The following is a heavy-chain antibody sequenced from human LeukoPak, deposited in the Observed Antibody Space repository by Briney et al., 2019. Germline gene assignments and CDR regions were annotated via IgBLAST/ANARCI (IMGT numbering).Heavy chain of an antibody. J-gene: IGHJ3*02. CDR1: GGTFSSYA. D-gene: IGHD1-26*01. CDR3: AREGGVVGATEGAFDI. Sequence: SVKVSCKASGGTFSSYAISWVRQAPGQGLEWMGGIIPIFGTANYAQKFQGRVTITADESTSTAYMELSSLRSEDTAVYYCAREGGVVGATEGAFDIRGQGTMVTVSS. CDR2: IIPIFGTA. V-gene: IGHV1-69*13.